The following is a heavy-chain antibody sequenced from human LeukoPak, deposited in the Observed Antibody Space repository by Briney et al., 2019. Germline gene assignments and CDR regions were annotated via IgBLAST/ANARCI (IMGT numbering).Heavy chain of an antibody. CDR3: ARCGSDYDGGAFDI. J-gene: IGHJ3*02. CDR2: IYSDSRT. CDR1: GFTVSDYY. V-gene: IGHV3-53*01. Sequence: GGSLRLSCAASGFTVSDYYMSWVRQAPGKGLEWVLVIYSDSRTYYADSVRGRFTISRENSNNTLHLQMNSLRGEDTAVYYCARCGSDYDGGAFDIWGQGTMVTVSS. D-gene: IGHD2-21*02.